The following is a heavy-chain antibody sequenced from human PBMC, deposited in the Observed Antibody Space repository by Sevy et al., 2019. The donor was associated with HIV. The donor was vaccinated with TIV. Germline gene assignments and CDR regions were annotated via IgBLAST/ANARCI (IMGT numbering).Heavy chain of an antibody. CDR3: ARDDSGIYYRCFDY. J-gene: IGHJ4*02. V-gene: IGHV3-23*01. CDR2: ISGSGGST. D-gene: IGHD1-26*01. Sequence: GGSLRLSCAASGFTFSSYAMSWVRQAPGKGLEWVSGISGSGGSTYYADSVKGRFTISRDNSKNTLYLQMNSLRAEDTAVYYCARDDSGIYYRCFDYWGQGTLVTVSS. CDR1: GFTFSSYA.